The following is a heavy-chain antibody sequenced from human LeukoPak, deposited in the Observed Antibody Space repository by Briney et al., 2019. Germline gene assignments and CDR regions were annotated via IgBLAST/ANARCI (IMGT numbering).Heavy chain of an antibody. CDR2: IYSGGST. D-gene: IGHD3-22*01. J-gene: IGHJ4*02. CDR3: ARGGDSSGDTAPFFDY. Sequence: GGSLRPSCAASGFTVSSNYMSWVRQAPGKGLEWVSVIYSGGSTYYADSVKGRFTISRDNSKNTLYLQMNSLRAEDTAVYYCARGGDSSGDTAPFFDYWGQGTLVTVSS. V-gene: IGHV3-53*01. CDR1: GFTVSSNY.